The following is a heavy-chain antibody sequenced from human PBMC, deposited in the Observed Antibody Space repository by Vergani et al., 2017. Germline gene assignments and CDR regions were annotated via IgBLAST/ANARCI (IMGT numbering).Heavy chain of an antibody. Sequence: QVQLQESGPGLVKPSQTLSLTCSVSGVSVSSTAFYWNWIRQPAGKGLEWIGRIYGSGNINYNPSLGSRVTISSDTSKNQFPLKVHSVTAADTAVYYCARGETRTDWLDPWGQGTQVIVSS. D-gene: IGHD3/OR15-3a*01. CDR2: IYGSGNI. J-gene: IGHJ5*02. CDR3: ARGETRTDWLDP. CDR1: GVSVSSTAFY. V-gene: IGHV4-61*02.